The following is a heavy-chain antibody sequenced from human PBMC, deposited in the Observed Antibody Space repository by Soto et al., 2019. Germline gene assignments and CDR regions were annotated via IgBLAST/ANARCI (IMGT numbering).Heavy chain of an antibody. J-gene: IGHJ4*02. D-gene: IGHD3-16*01. CDR3: AKDLSWGQCDY. V-gene: IGHV3-74*03. CDR1: GFTSSGYG. Sequence: EVQLVESGGGLVQPGGSLRPSGAASGFTSSGYGMHWVRQVAGKGLLWVSSIKTVGTVTQYADSVKGRFTVSRDNAKNTLYLQMNSLRAEDTAVYYCAKDLSWGQCDYWGQGALVTVSS. CDR2: IKTVGTVT.